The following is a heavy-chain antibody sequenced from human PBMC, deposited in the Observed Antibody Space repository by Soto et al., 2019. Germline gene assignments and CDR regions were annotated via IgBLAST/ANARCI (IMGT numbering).Heavy chain of an antibody. D-gene: IGHD3-22*01. Sequence: QVQLVQSGAEVKKPGSSVKVSCKASGGTFSSYAISWVRQAPGQGLEWMGWIIPIFGTANYAQKFQGRVTITADESTSTAYMELSSLRSEDTAVYYCASSDDSSGPLTYYYYGMDVWGQGTTVTVSS. J-gene: IGHJ6*02. CDR3: ASSDDSSGPLTYYYYGMDV. CDR1: GGTFSSYA. V-gene: IGHV1-69*01. CDR2: IIPIFGTA.